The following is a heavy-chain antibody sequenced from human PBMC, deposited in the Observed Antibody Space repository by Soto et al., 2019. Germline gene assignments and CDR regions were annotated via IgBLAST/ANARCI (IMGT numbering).Heavy chain of an antibody. Sequence: PGGSLRLSCAASGFTFSSYAMHWVRQAPGKGLEWVAVISYDGSNKYYADSVKGRFTISRDNSKNTLYLQMNSLRAEDTAVYYCARDHRDYYYYYGMDVWGQGTTVTVSS. CDR3: ARDHRDYYYYYGMDV. V-gene: IGHV3-30-3*01. J-gene: IGHJ6*02. CDR1: GFTFSSYA. D-gene: IGHD3-10*01. CDR2: ISYDGSNK.